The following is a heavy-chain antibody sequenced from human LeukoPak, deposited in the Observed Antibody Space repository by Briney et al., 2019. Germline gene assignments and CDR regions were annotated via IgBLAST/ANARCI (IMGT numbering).Heavy chain of an antibody. J-gene: IGHJ6*03. Sequence: SVKVSCTASGGTFSSYAISWVRQAPGQGLEWMGGIIPIFGTANYAQKFQGRVTITADESTSTAYMELSSLRSEDTAVYYCAVPGIAAAGTQLDYYYYMDVWGKGTTVTVSS. D-gene: IGHD6-13*01. CDR3: AVPGIAAAGTQLDYYYYMDV. CDR1: GGTFSSYA. V-gene: IGHV1-69*13. CDR2: IIPIFGTA.